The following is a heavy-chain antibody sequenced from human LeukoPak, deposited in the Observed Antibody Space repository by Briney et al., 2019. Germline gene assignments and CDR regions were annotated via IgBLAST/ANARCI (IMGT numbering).Heavy chain of an antibody. CDR1: GFTFSTYG. V-gene: IGHV3-30*18. CDR3: AKDPGYCSGDNCYYFRY. J-gene: IGHJ4*02. D-gene: IGHD2-15*01. Sequence: PGGSLRLSCAASGFTFSTYGMHGVRQAPGKGLEWVALISYDGSNKYYADSVKGRFTISRDNSKNTLYLQMNSLRAEDTAVYYCAKDPGYCSGDNCYYFRYWGQGTLVTVSS. CDR2: ISYDGSNK.